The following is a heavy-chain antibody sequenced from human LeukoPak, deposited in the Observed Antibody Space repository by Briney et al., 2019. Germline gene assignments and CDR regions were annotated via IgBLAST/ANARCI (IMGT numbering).Heavy chain of an antibody. Sequence: ETLSLTCAVYGGSFSGYYWSWIRQAPGKGLVWVSHINSDGSITSYADSVKGRFTISRDNAKNTLYLQMNSLRAEDTAVYYCARDAVDTANAVWGQGTTVTVSS. CDR1: GGSFSGYY. CDR3: ARDAVDTANAV. V-gene: IGHV3-74*01. J-gene: IGHJ6*02. D-gene: IGHD5-18*01. CDR2: INSDGSIT.